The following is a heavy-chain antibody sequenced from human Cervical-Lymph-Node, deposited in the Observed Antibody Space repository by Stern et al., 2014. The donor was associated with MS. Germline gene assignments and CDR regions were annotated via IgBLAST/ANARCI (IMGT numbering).Heavy chain of an antibody. CDR1: GYTFTDHY. V-gene: IGHV1-46*01. D-gene: IGHD3/OR15-3a*01. Sequence: QMQLVQSGAEVKKPGASVEVSCKASGYTFTDHYIHWVRQAPGQGLEWMGVINPSGGSTTNAKKFQGSVTMTRDSSTSTVHMELSSLRSEDTAVYHCARGTGYSYYFDYWGQGTLVTVSS. CDR2: INPSGGST. J-gene: IGHJ4*02. CDR3: ARGTGYSYYFDY.